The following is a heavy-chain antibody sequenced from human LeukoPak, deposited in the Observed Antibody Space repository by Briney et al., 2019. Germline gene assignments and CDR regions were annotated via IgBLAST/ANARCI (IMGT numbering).Heavy chain of an antibody. CDR1: SGSFSGYY. J-gene: IGHJ4*02. V-gene: IGHV4-34*01. Sequence: SETLSPTCAVYSGSFSGYYWSWIRQPPGKGLEWIGEINHSGSTNYNPSLKSRVTISVDTSKNQFSLKLSSVTAADTAVYYCARVPYRSFDYWGQGTLVTVSS. CDR3: ARVPYRSFDY. CDR2: INHSGST. D-gene: IGHD3-16*02.